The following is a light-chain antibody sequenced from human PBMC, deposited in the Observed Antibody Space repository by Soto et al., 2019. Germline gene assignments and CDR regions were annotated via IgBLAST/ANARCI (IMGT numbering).Light chain of an antibody. CDR3: AAWDDSLNVVV. CDR2: YDD. CDR1: SSNIGNNA. J-gene: IGLJ2*01. Sequence: QSVLTQPPSVSEAPRQRVTISCSGSSSNIGNNAVNWYQQLPGKAPKLLIYYDDLLPSGVSDRFSGSKSGTSASLAISGLESEDEADYYGAAWDDSLNVVVFGGGTKLTVL. V-gene: IGLV1-36*01.